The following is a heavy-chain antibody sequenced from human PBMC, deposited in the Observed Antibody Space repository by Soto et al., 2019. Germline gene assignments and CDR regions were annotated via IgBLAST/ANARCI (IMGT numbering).Heavy chain of an antibody. CDR1: GGSFSGYY. Sequence: PSETLSLTCAVYGGSFSGYYWSWIRQPPGKGLEWIGEINHSGSTNYNPSLKSRVTISVDTSKNQFSLKVSSVNAADTAVYFCARRAPGGTGHHYFDYWGQGARVTVSS. J-gene: IGHJ4*02. CDR3: ARRAPGGTGHHYFDY. V-gene: IGHV4-34*01. D-gene: IGHD2-8*02. CDR2: INHSGST.